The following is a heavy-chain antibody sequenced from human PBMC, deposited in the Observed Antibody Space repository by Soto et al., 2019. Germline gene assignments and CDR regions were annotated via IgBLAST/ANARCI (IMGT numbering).Heavy chain of an antibody. CDR1: GYSFTNYW. Sequence: PGESLKISCKGSGYSFTNYWIGWVRQMPGKGLEWMGIIYPSDSDPRYSPAFQGQVTISVDKSINAAYLQLSSLKASDTAMYYCARQSANYSPLGYFDYWGQGTLVTVSS. V-gene: IGHV5-51*01. D-gene: IGHD1-26*01. CDR2: IYPSDSDP. CDR3: ARQSANYSPLGYFDY. J-gene: IGHJ4*02.